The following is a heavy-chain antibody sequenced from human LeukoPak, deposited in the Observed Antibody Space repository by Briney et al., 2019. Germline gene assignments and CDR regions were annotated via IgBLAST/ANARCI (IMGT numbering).Heavy chain of an antibody. CDR1: GFTFSGYS. Sequence: GGSLRLSCAASGFTFSGYSMNWVRQAPGKGLEWVSYISSRGTTIYYADSVKGRFTISRDNAKNSLYLQMNSLRAEDTAVYYCARVGGPGWFDPWGQGTLVTVSS. V-gene: IGHV3-48*04. CDR3: ARVGGPGWFDP. J-gene: IGHJ5*02. D-gene: IGHD1-14*01. CDR2: ISSRGTTI.